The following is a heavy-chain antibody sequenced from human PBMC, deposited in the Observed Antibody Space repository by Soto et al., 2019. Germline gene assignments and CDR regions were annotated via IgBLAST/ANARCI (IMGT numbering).Heavy chain of an antibody. CDR2: INWDSSEK. CDR1: GFNFGDNT. CDR3: AKDTSWTIDY. Sequence: GGSLRLSCAASGFNFGDNTIHWVRQAPGKGLEWVSLINWDSSEKYYADSVRGRFTISRDNSKNFVYLQVNSPRPEDTALYYCAKDTSWTIDYWGQGTPVTVSS. J-gene: IGHJ4*02. D-gene: IGHD4-17*01. V-gene: IGHV3-43*01.